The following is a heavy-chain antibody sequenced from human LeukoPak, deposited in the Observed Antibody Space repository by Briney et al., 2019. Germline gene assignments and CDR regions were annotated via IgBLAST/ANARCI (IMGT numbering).Heavy chain of an antibody. J-gene: IGHJ4*02. Sequence: GGSLRLSCAASGFTFSRYAMYWVRQAPGKGLEWVAVISYDGSNKYYADSVKGRFTISRDNSKNTLYLQMNSLRAEDTAVYYCARGVGIFGVVNAGLDYWGQGTLVTVSS. CDR3: ARGVGIFGVVNAGLDY. D-gene: IGHD3-3*01. CDR1: GFTFSRYA. V-gene: IGHV3-30*06. CDR2: ISYDGSNK.